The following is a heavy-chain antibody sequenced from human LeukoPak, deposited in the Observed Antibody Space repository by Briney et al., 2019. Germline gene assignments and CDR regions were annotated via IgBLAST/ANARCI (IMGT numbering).Heavy chain of an antibody. J-gene: IGHJ4*02. CDR2: IYYSGST. CDR1: GGSISSYY. CDR3: ARESSSSWYRSSYFDY. D-gene: IGHD6-13*01. Sequence: SETLSLTCTVSGGSISSYYWSWIRQPPGKGLEGIGYIYYSGSTNYNPSLKSRVTISVDTSKNQFSLKLSSVTAADTAVYYCARESSSSWYRSSYFDYWGQGTLVTVSS. V-gene: IGHV4-59*12.